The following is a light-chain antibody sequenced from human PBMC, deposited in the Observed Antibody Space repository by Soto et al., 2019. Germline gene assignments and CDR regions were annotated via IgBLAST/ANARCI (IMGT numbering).Light chain of an antibody. CDR3: AAWDDSLNGVV. CDR1: SSNIGSNT. J-gene: IGLJ2*01. CDR2: SNN. Sequence: QSVLTQPPSASGTPGQRVTISCSGSSSNIGSNTVNWYQHLPGTAPKLLIYSNNQRPSGVPDRFSGSTSGTSASLAISGRQSEDEADYYCAAWDDSLNGVVFGGGTKLTVL. V-gene: IGLV1-44*01.